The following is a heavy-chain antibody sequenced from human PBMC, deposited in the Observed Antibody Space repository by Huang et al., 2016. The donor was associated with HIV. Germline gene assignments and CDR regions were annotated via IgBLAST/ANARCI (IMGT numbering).Heavy chain of an antibody. CDR1: GFTFNSYW. D-gene: IGHD1-26*01. CDR2: IKTEGSEK. V-gene: IGHV3-7*01. J-gene: IGHJ4*02. CDR3: VRLLDHTGDY. Sequence: EVQLVESGGGLVQPRGSLRLSCAASGFTFNSYWMSWVRQAPGKGLECVAGIKTEGSEKSYVDSVKGRFTISRDNAKNSLYLQMNSLRAEDTAVYYCVRLLDHTGDYWGQGTLVTVSS.